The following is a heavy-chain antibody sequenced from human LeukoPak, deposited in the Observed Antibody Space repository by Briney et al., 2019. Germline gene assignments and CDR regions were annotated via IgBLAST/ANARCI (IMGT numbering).Heavy chain of an antibody. J-gene: IGHJ6*02. CDR2: INPSGGST. CDR1: GYTFTSYY. Sequence: ASVKVPCKASGYTFTSYYMHWVRQAPGQGLEWMGIINPSGGSTSYAQKFQGRVTMTRDTSTSTVYMELSSLRSEDTAVYYCARADSGSSSGYYGMDVWGQGTTVTVSS. CDR3: ARADSGSSSGYYGMDV. V-gene: IGHV1-46*01. D-gene: IGHD6-6*01.